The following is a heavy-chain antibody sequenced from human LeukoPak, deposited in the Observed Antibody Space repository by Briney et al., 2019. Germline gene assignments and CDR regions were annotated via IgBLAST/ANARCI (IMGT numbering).Heavy chain of an antibody. D-gene: IGHD6-13*01. Sequence: GGSLRLSCAASGFTFSDYAMTWVRQAPGRGLEWFSVIFGSGDSAYYADSVKGRFTISRDNSNNTLFLQMHILRADDTAMYYCAKDFMYSPSWSNNWFDPWGQGTLVTVSS. CDR2: IFGSGDSA. J-gene: IGHJ5*02. V-gene: IGHV3-23*01. CDR1: GFTFSDYA. CDR3: AKDFMYSPSWSNNWFDP.